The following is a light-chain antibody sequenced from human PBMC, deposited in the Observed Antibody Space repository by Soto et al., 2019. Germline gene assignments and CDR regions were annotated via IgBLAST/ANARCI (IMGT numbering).Light chain of an antibody. CDR3: SSYTSSSIDYV. J-gene: IGLJ1*01. CDR1: SSDVGGYHY. Sequence: QSALTQPASVSGSPGQSITISCTGTSSDVGGYHYVSWYQQHPGKAPKLMIYEVSNRPSGVSNRFSGSKSGNTASLTISGLQAEDEAYYYCSSYTSSSIDYVFGTGTKLTVL. V-gene: IGLV2-14*01. CDR2: EVS.